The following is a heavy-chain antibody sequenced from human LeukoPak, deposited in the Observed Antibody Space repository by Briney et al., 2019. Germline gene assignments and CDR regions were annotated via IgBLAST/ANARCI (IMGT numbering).Heavy chain of an antibody. CDR2: IYSGGST. CDR1: GFTVSSNY. J-gene: IGHJ4*02. D-gene: IGHD4-17*01. Sequence: GVSLRLSCAASGFTVSSNYMSWVRQAPGKGLEWVSVIYSGGSTYYADSVKGRFTISRDNSKNTLYLQMNSLRAEDTAVYYCAKVADYGDYIDYWGQGTLVTVSS. CDR3: AKVADYGDYIDY. V-gene: IGHV3-66*01.